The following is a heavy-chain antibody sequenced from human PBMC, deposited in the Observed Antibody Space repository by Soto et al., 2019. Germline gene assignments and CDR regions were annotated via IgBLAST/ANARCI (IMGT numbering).Heavy chain of an antibody. V-gene: IGHV1-18*01. J-gene: IGHJ4*02. D-gene: IGHD3-16*01. CDR3: ARVRFGDPFDF. Sequence: ASVKVACKVSGYRFTTYGINWLRQAPGEGLEWVGWFNPDNQNTNYAQKFQDRVSLTTDSSTNTAYMELGDLRSDDTAVYYCARVRFGDPFDFWAQGSLVTVSS. CDR1: GYRFTTYG. CDR2: FNPDNQNT.